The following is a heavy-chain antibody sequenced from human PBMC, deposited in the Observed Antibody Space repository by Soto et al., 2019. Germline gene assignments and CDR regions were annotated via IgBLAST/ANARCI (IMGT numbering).Heavy chain of an antibody. J-gene: IGHJ5*02. D-gene: IGHD6-13*01. V-gene: IGHV1-3*01. CDR1: VYTLTSYA. CDR2: INAGNGNT. Sequence: GASVTVSCKASVYTLTSYAMHWVRQAPGQRLEWMGWINAGNGNTKYSQRFQGRVTITRDTSASTAYMELSSLRSEDMAVYYCARVPSSIAAAGTQFGWFDPWGQGTLVTVSS. CDR3: ARVPSSIAAAGTQFGWFDP.